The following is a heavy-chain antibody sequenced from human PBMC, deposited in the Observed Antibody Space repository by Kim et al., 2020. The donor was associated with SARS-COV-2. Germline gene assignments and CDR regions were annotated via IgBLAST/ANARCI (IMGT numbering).Heavy chain of an antibody. V-gene: IGHV3-30*04. D-gene: IGHD2-2*01. J-gene: IGHJ4*02. CDR2: ISYDGSNK. CDR1: GFIFSDYA. Sequence: GGSLRLSCAASGFIFSDYAMHWVRQAPGKGLEWVAVISYDGSNKYYADSVKGRFTISRDSSKKKLFLQMNSLRPEDTAVYYCARPLMVDIVVVPTAMPFSYWGQGTLVTVSS. CDR3: ARPLMVDIVVVPTAMPFSY.